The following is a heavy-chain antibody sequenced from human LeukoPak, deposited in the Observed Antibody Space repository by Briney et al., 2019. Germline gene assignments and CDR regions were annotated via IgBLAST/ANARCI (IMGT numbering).Heavy chain of an antibody. D-gene: IGHD1-26*01. Sequence: GGSLRLSCAASGFTFSDYYMSWVRQAPGKGLEWVGFIRNKANGGTTEQTTSVKGRFTVSRDDSKRITYLQMNSLRAEDTAVYYCARSLVVGATYPYHWGQGTLVTVSS. CDR2: IRNKANGGTT. V-gene: IGHV3-71*03. J-gene: IGHJ5*02. CDR3: ARSLVVGATYPYH. CDR1: GFTFSDYY.